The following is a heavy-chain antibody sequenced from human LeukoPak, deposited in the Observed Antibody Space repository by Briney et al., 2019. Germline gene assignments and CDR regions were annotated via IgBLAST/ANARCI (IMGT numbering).Heavy chain of an antibody. CDR3: AKDIDIAVVGGGYYGMDV. Sequence: PGGSLRLSCAASGFTFNSYGMHWVRQAPGKGLEWVAVISYDGSNKYYADSVKGRVTISRDNSKNTLYLQMNSLRAEDTAVYYCAKDIDIAVVGGGYYGMDVWGQGTTVTVSS. V-gene: IGHV3-30*18. CDR2: ISYDGSNK. D-gene: IGHD6-19*01. J-gene: IGHJ6*02. CDR1: GFTFNSYG.